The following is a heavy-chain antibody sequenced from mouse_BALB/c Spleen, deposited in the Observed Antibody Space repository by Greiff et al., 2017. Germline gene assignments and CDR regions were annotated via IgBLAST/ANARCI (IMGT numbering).Heavy chain of an antibody. V-gene: IGHV5-4*02. CDR3: ARNGDGSWFAY. Sequence: EVQVVESGGGLVKPGGSLKLSCAASGFTFSDYYMYWVRQTPEKRLEWVATISDGGSYTYYPDSVKGRFTISRDNAKNNLYLQMSSLKSEDTAMYYCARNGDGSWFAYWGQGTLVTVSA. D-gene: IGHD3-3*01. CDR1: GFTFSDYY. CDR2: ISDGGSYT. J-gene: IGHJ3*01.